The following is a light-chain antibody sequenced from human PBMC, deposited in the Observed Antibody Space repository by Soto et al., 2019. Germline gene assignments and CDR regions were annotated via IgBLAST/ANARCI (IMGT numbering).Light chain of an antibody. J-gene: IGKJ1*01. CDR2: VAS. V-gene: IGKV3-15*01. CDR1: QSVSSY. CDR3: QQYKDWPPR. Sequence: EMVMTQSPATLSVSPGERATLSCRASQSVSSYLAWYQQKPGQPPRLLIYVASTRAAGIPARFSGSGSGTEFTLTISSLQSEDFAGYYCQQYKDWPPRFGQGTKVEIK.